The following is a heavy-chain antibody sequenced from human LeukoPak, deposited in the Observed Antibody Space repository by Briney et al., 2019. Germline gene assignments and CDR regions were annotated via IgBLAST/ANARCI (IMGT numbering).Heavy chain of an antibody. V-gene: IGHV4-59*01. Sequence: SETLSLTCSVSGGSISSYYGSWIRQPPGMGLEWIGYIFYSGTTNYNPSLKSRVTISVDTSKNQFSLRLTSVTAADTAVYYCAREGWDLWGRGTLVTVSS. D-gene: IGHD2-15*01. CDR1: GGSISSYY. CDR3: AREGWDL. CDR2: IFYSGTT. J-gene: IGHJ2*01.